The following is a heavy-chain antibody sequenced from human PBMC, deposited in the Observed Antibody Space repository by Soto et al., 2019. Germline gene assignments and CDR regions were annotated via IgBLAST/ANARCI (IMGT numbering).Heavy chain of an antibody. Sequence: QVQLVESGGGVVQPGRSLRLSCAASGFTFSSYGMHWVRQAPGKGLEWVTFIWYDGSSKYYVDSVKGRFTISRDNSKNTLYLEMNSLRAEDTAVYYCAREYQEFSVQWQIFDYWGQGTLVTVFS. D-gene: IGHD3-10*01. CDR2: IWYDGSSK. V-gene: IGHV3-33*01. CDR1: GFTFSSYG. J-gene: IGHJ4*02. CDR3: AREYQEFSVQWQIFDY.